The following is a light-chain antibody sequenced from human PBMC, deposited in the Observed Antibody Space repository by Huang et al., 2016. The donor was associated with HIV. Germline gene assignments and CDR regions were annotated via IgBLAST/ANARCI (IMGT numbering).Light chain of an antibody. CDR1: QGISKS. V-gene: IGKV1-NL1*01. CDR3: QQYQSVPWT. Sequence: DIQMTQSPSSLSASVGDRVTIICRASQGISKSLAWYQQKPGKAPKLLLYATSKLESGVPSRFSGSGSGTYYTLTFSTLQPEDLATYYCQQYQSVPWTFGQGTKVAI. CDR2: ATS. J-gene: IGKJ1*01.